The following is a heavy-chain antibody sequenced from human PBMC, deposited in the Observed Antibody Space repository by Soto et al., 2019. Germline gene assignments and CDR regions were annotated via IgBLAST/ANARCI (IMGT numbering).Heavy chain of an antibody. D-gene: IGHD3-10*01. CDR2: IYYSRST. CDR3: ARLGFGELLPDY. CDR1: GGSISSYY. V-gene: IGHV4-59*08. J-gene: IGHJ4*02. Sequence: QVQLQESGPGLVKPSETLSLTCTVSGGSISSYYWSWIRQPPGKGLEWIGYIYYSRSTNYNPSLRRPATISVNTSKHQFSLTLSSVTAADTAVYYCARLGFGELLPDYWGQGTLVTVSS.